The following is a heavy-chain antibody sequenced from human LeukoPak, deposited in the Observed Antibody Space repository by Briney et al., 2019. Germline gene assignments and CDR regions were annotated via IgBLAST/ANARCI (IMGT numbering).Heavy chain of an antibody. Sequence: ASVKVSFKASGYTFTGYYMHWVRQAPGQGLEWMGWINPNSGGTNYAQKFQGRVTMTRDTSISTAYMELSRLRYDDTAVYYCATTYSGYANFDYWGQGTLVTVSS. CDR1: GYTFTGYY. J-gene: IGHJ4*02. CDR3: ATTYSGYANFDY. V-gene: IGHV1-2*02. CDR2: INPNSGGT. D-gene: IGHD5-12*01.